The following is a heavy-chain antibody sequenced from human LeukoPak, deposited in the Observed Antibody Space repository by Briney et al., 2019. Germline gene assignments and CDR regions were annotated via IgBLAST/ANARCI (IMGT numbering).Heavy chain of an antibody. CDR2: ISVHNGNT. CDR1: GYTFTSYG. J-gene: IGHJ4*02. V-gene: IGHV1-18*01. CDR3: ASLSPFDY. D-gene: IGHD2/OR15-2a*01. Sequence: ASVKVSCKASGYTFTSYGISWVRQAPGQGLEWMGWISVHNGNTDYAQKLRGRVTMTTDTSTSTVYMELSSLTSEDTAVYYCASLSPFDYWGQGTLVTVSS.